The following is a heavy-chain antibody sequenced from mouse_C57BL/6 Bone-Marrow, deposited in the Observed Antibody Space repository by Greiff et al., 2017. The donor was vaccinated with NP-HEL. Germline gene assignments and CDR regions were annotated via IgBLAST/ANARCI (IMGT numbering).Heavy chain of an antibody. V-gene: IGHV5-17*01. CDR2: ISSGSSTI. Sequence: EVKLLESGGGLVKPGGSLKLSCAASGFTFSDYGMHWVRQAPEKGLEWVAYISSGSSTIYYADPVKGRFTISRDNAKITMFLQMTILRSEDTAMYYCANDCYPAWFAYWGQGTLVTVSA. CDR1: GFTFSDYG. J-gene: IGHJ3*01. D-gene: IGHD2-3*01. CDR3: ANDCYPAWFAY.